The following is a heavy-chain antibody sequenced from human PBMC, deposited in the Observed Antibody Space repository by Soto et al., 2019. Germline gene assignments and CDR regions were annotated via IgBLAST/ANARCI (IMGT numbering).Heavy chain of an antibody. Sequence: QVQLQESGPGLVKPSETLSLTCTVSGGSISSYYWSWIRQPPGKGLEWIGYIYHRGTTNYSPSLKSRVTISADMSKNQFSLKLNSVTTADTAVYFCARAILRVGGFDYWGQGTLVTVSS. D-gene: IGHD3-10*01. CDR3: ARAILRVGGFDY. CDR1: GGSISSYY. V-gene: IGHV4-59*01. J-gene: IGHJ4*02. CDR2: IYHRGTT.